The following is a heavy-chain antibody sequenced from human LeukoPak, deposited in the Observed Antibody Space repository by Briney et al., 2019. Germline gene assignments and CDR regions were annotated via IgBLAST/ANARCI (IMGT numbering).Heavy chain of an antibody. D-gene: IGHD3-10*01. CDR3: AKRPSGVRGAFDY. CDR2: ISGSGGST. Sequence: PGGSLRLSCETFGLSFSSFWMSWVRQAPGKGLEWVSAISGSGGSTYYADSVKGRFTISRDNSKNTLYLQMNSLRAEDTAVYYCAKRPSGVRGAFDYWGQGTLVTVSS. J-gene: IGHJ4*02. V-gene: IGHV3-23*01. CDR1: GLSFSSFW.